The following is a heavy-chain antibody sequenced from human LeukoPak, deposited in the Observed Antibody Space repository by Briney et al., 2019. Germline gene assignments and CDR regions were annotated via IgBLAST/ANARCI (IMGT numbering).Heavy chain of an antibody. CDR1: GYTFTGYY. CDR2: INPDNGGT. D-gene: IGHD1-7*01. CDR3: ARDNNWNYALLDY. J-gene: IGHJ4*02. V-gene: IGHV1-2*02. Sequence: ASVKVSCKASGYTFTGYYMHWVRQAPGQGLEWMGWINPDNGGTNYAQKFQGRVTMTRDTSISTAYMELSRLRSDDTAVYYCARDNNWNYALLDYWGQGTLVTVSS.